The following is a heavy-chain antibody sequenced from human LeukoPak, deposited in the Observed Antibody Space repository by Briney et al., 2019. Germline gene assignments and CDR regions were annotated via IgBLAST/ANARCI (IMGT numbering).Heavy chain of an antibody. CDR2: INAGNGNT. D-gene: IGHD2-8*02. J-gene: IGHJ4*02. Sequence: ASVKVSCKASGYTFSNYAVLWVRQAPGQRLEWMGWINAGNGNTKYSQDFQGRVTITRDTSANTAYLELSSLRSEDMAVYYCARGRWTSHTVGYYFDHWGQGTLVTVSS. CDR3: ARGRWTSHTVGYYFDH. V-gene: IGHV1-3*03. CDR1: GYTFSNYA.